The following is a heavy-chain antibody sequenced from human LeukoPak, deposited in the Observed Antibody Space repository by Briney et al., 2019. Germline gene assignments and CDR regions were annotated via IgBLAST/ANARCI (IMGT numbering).Heavy chain of an antibody. J-gene: IGHJ4*02. D-gene: IGHD2-2*01. CDR2: IYYNGRA. V-gene: IGHV4-59*01. CDR3: ARGYCSGTRCFDY. CDR1: GGSISSYY. Sequence: SETLSLTCTVSGGSISSYYWSWIRQPLGKGLDWIGYIYYNGRANYNPSLKSRVTISVDTSKNQFSLKLSSVTAADAAVYFCARGYCSGTRCFDYWGQGTLVTVSS.